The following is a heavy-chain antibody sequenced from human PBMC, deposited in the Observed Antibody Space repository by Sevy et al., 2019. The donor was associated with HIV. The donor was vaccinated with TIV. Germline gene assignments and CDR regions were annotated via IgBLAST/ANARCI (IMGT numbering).Heavy chain of an antibody. D-gene: IGHD3-10*01. CDR1: GFTFSTYA. J-gene: IGHJ4*02. CDR3: AKDRVSGTYYTGDFDY. Sequence: GGSRRLSCAASGFTFSTYAMTWVRQAPGKGLEWVSVITYSGVNTYYADSVKGRFTISRDNSKNKLYLQMNSLRAEDTAVYYCAKDRVSGTYYTGDFDYWGQGTLVTVSS. CDR2: ITYSGVNT. V-gene: IGHV3-23*01.